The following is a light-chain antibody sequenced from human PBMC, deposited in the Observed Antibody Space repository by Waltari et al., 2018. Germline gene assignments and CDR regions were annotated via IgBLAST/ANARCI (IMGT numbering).Light chain of an antibody. J-gene: IGKJ5*01. CDR3: QHRGDLPIT. Sequence: EIVLTQSPATLSLSPGDRATLSCRASHSVDTSLAWYQQKFGQAPRILIYDVFFTATGIHARFSGRESVTDFTVTISSLEPEDVALYVCQHRGDLPITFGQGTRLGIK. CDR2: DVF. V-gene: IGKV3-11*01. CDR1: HSVDTS.